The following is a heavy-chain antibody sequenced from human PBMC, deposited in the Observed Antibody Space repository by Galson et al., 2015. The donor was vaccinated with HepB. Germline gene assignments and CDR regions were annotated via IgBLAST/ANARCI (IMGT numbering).Heavy chain of an antibody. CDR3: ARLRITGTALTSFDY. V-gene: IGHV5-10-1*01. D-gene: IGHD1-7*01. CDR1: GYSFASYW. J-gene: IGHJ4*02. CDR2: IDPSDSYT. Sequence: QSGAEVKKPGESLRISCKGSGYSFASYWISWVRQMPGKGLEWMGRIDPSDSYTNYSPSFQGHVTISADKSISTAYLQWSSLKASDTAIYYCARLRITGTALTSFDYWGQGTLVTVSS.